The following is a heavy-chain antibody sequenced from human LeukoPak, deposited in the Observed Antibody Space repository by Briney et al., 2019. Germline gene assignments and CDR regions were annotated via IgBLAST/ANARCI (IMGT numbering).Heavy chain of an antibody. CDR2: ISYDGSNK. CDR3: ARDPRPNYYGSGSYGFDY. J-gene: IGHJ4*02. V-gene: IGHV3-30*03. Sequence: GPSLRLSCAASGFTFSSYGMHWVRQAPGKGLEWLAVISYDGSNKYYADSVKGRFTISRDNSKNTLYLQMNSLRGEDTTVYYCARDPRPNYYGSGSYGFDYWGQGTLVTVSS. D-gene: IGHD3-10*01. CDR1: GFTFSSYG.